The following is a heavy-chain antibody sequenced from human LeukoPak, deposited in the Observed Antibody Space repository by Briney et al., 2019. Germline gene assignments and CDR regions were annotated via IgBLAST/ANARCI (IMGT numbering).Heavy chain of an antibody. D-gene: IGHD4/OR15-4a*01. V-gene: IGHV3-48*03. CDR3: ARDRGTTMVRSFDI. CDR1: GFTFSSYE. CDR2: ISASGSSI. J-gene: IGHJ3*02. Sequence: GGSLRLSCAASGFTFSSYEMNWVRQAPGKGLEWVSYISASGSSIYYTDSVKGRFTISRDNAKNSLYLQMNSVRAEDTAVYHCARDRGTTMVRSFDIWGQGTMVTVSS.